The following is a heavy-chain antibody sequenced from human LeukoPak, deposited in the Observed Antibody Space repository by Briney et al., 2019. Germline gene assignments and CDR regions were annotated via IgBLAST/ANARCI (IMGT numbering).Heavy chain of an antibody. J-gene: IGHJ5*01. D-gene: IGHD3-22*01. V-gene: IGHV1-18*01. CDR1: EYPFMSIG. CDR2: IGGYERNS. CDR3: ARDLWNFYDSSCYYRDFES. Sequence: ASVRVSCKTSEYPFMSIGISWVLQAPGQGLKWIGWIGGYERNSNYVQRNLQDRVTMTTDTSTSTVYLELRSLRPDDTAVYYCARDLWNFYDSSCYYRDFESWGQGTLVTVSS.